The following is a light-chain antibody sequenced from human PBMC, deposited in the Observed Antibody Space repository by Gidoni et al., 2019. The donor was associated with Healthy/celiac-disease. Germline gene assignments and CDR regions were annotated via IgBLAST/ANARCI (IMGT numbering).Light chain of an antibody. CDR2: RNN. J-gene: IGLJ3*02. CDR3: AAWDDSLSGPV. Sequence: QSVLTQPPSASGTPAPRVTISCSGSSSNIGSNYVYWYQQLPGTAPKLLIYRNNQRPSGVPDRFSGSKSGTSASLASSGLRSEDEADYYCAAWDDSLSGPVFGGGTKLTVL. CDR1: SSNIGSNY. V-gene: IGLV1-47*01.